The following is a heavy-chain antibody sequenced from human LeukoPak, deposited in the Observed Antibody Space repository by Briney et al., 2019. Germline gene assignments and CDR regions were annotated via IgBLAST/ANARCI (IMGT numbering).Heavy chain of an antibody. D-gene: IGHD3-10*01. CDR1: GFSFSSSA. J-gene: IGHJ4*02. CDR3: ANVYYYGSGSYESRYFDY. CDR2: ISASGGTT. V-gene: IGHV3-23*01. Sequence: GGSLRLSCAASGFSFSSSAMSWVRQAPGKGLEWVSAISASGGTTYYADSVKGRFTISRDNSKNTLYLQMNSLRAEDTAVYFCANVYYYGSGSYESRYFDYWGQGTLVTVSS.